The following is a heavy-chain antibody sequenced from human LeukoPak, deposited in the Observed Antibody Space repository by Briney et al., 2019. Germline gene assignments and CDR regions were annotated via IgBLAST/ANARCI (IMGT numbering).Heavy chain of an antibody. J-gene: IGHJ4*02. D-gene: IGHD6-6*01. CDR3: ARGRAGIAARSRSYYFDY. CDR2: MNPNSGNT. V-gene: IGHV1-8*01. CDR1: GYTFTSYD. Sequence: ASVKVSCKASGYTFTSYDINWVRQATGQGLEWMGWMNPNSGNTGYAQKFQGRVTTTRNTSISTAYMELSSLRSEDTAVYYCARGRAGIAARSRSYYFDYWGQGTLVTVSS.